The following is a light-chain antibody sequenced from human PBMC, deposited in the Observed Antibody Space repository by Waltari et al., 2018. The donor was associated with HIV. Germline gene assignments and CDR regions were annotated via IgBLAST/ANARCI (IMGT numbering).Light chain of an antibody. CDR3: QQTYSAPLT. J-gene: IGKJ3*01. Sequence: EIVMTQSPATLSVSPGERATLSCRASQSVSSNLAWYQQKPGQAPRLLIYGASTRATGIPARFSGSGSGTEFTLTISSLRPEDFATYYCQQTYSAPLTFGPGTIVDIK. CDR1: QSVSSN. V-gene: IGKV3-15*01. CDR2: GAS.